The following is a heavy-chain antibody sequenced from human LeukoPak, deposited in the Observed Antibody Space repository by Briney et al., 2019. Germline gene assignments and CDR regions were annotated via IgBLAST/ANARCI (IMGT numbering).Heavy chain of an antibody. D-gene: IGHD5-24*01. J-gene: IGHJ4*02. V-gene: IGHV3-21*01. CDR3: ARSSRDGYISDPHFDY. Sequence: GGSLRLSCAASGFTFSSYSMNWVRQAPGKGLEWVSSISSSSSYIYYADSVKGRFTISRDNAKNSLYLQMNSLRAEDTAVYYCARSSRDGYISDPHFDYWGQGTLVTVSS. CDR1: GFTFSSYS. CDR2: ISSSSSYI.